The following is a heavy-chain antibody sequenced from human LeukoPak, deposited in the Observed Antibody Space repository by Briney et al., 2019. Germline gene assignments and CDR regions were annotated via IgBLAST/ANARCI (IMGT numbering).Heavy chain of an antibody. Sequence: SQTLSLTCTVSGGSISSGGYYWSWIRQHPGKGLEWIGYIYYSGSTYYNPSLKSRVTISVDTSKNQFSLKLSSVTAADTAVYYCASMDSYGDYVGWYFDLWGRGTLVTVSS. D-gene: IGHD4-17*01. V-gene: IGHV4-31*03. CDR2: IYYSGST. CDR3: ASMDSYGDYVGWYFDL. J-gene: IGHJ2*01. CDR1: GGSISSGGYY.